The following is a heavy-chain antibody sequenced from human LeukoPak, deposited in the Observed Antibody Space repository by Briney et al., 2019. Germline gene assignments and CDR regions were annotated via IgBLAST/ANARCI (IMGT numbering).Heavy chain of an antibody. CDR2: INPYSGDT. CDR3: ARASVENTLRIDDY. Sequence: GASVKVSCKASGYTFTYYYMHWVRQAPGQGLEWMGWINPYSGDTNYAQKFQGRVTMTRDTSITTAYMDLSRLKSDDTAAYYCARASVENTLRIDDYWGQGTLVTVSS. V-gene: IGHV1-2*02. CDR1: GYTFTYYY. D-gene: IGHD2-15*01. J-gene: IGHJ4*02.